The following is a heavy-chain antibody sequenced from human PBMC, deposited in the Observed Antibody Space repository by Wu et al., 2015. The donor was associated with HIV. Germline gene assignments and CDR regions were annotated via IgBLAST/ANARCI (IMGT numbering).Heavy chain of an antibody. CDR3: ARNSNSERRYYYYYYGMDV. CDR1: GDTFSSSA. V-gene: IGHV1-69*13. Sequence: QVQLVQSGAEVKRPGSSVKVSCKASGDTFSSSAISWVRQAPGHGLEWMGRIVPLFDAPNYSQKFQGRVTITADESTSTAYMELSSLRSEDTAVYYCARNSNSERRYYYYYYGMDVWGQGTTVTVSS. D-gene: IGHD6-13*01. J-gene: IGHJ6*02. CDR2: IVPLFDAP.